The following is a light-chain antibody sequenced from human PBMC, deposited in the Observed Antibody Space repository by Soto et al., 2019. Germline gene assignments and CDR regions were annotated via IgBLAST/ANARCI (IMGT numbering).Light chain of an antibody. Sequence: DIQLTQSPSFLSASVGDRVTITCRASQGISSYLAWYQQKPGKAPKLLIYAASTLQSGVPSRFSGSGSGTEFTLTISSLQPEGFATYFCLQHNSYPYTIGQGTKVDIK. CDR2: AAS. CDR1: QGISSY. CDR3: LQHNSYPYT. J-gene: IGKJ2*01. V-gene: IGKV1-9*01.